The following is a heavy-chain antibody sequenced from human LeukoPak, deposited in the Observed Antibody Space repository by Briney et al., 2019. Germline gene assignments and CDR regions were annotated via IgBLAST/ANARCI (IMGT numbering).Heavy chain of an antibody. Sequence: GSLRLSCAASGFTFSSYSMNWVRQAPGKGLEWVSSISSSSSYIYYADSVKGRFTISRDNAKNSLYLQMNSLRAEDTAVYYCVVTLGYCSSTSCYRGFDYWGQGTLVTVSS. CDR3: VVTLGYCSSTSCYRGFDY. D-gene: IGHD2-2*01. CDR1: GFTFSSYS. J-gene: IGHJ4*02. V-gene: IGHV3-21*01. CDR2: ISSSSSYI.